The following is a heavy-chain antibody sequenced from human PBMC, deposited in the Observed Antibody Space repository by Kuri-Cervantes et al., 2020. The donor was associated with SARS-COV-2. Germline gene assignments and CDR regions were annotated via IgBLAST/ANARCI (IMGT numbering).Heavy chain of an antibody. CDR3: ARQARPGYSSNTVDMDV. Sequence: SETLSLTCTVSGGSISSYYWSWIRQPAGKGLEWIGRIYTSWSTNYNPSLKSRVTMSVDTSKNQFSLKLSSGTAADTAVYYCARQARPGYSSNTVDMDVWGKGTTVTVSS. V-gene: IGHV4-4*07. J-gene: IGHJ6*03. CDR1: GGSISSYY. CDR2: IYTSWST. D-gene: IGHD2-15*01.